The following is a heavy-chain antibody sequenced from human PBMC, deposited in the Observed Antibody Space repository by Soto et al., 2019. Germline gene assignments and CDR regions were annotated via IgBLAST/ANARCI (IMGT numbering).Heavy chain of an antibody. J-gene: IGHJ4*02. D-gene: IGHD6-13*01. V-gene: IGHV3-9*01. Sequence: EVQLVESGGGWVQPGRSLRLSCAASGFTFDVYAMHWVRQAPGKGLEGVSGINYNSGTVGYADSVKGRFTISRDNAKNSLHLQMNSLRAEDTAVYYCAKDISLRGWVYLVVEYWGQGTLVTVSP. CDR2: INYNSGTV. CDR1: GFTFDVYA. CDR3: AKDISLRGWVYLVVEY.